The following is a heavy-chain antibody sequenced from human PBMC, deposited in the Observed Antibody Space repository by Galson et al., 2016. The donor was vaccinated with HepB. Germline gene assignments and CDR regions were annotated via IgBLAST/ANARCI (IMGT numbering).Heavy chain of an antibody. CDR1: GYSFSSYW. V-gene: IGHV5-10-1*01. Sequence: QSGAEVKEPGESLRISCKGSGYSFSSYWITWVRQRPGKGLEWIGRVDPGDSYGNYSPSFQGHVTISADKSISTASLQWTNLKASDTAMYYCAGHRGRHGYNDFDYWGQGTLVTVSS. D-gene: IGHD5-24*01. CDR2: VDPGDSYG. J-gene: IGHJ4*02. CDR3: AGHRGRHGYNDFDY.